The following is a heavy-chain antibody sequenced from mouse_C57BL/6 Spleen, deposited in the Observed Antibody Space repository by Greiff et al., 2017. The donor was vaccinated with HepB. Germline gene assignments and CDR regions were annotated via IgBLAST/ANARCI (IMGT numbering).Heavy chain of an antibody. CDR2: IYPSDSET. CDR1: GYTFTSYW. CDR3: ARRITTVVGAMDY. Sequence: VQLQQPGAELVRPGSSVKLSCKASGYTFTSYWMDWVKQRPGQGLEWIGNIYPSDSETHYNQKFKDKATLTVDKSSSTAYMQLSSLTSEDSAVYYCARRITTVVGAMDYWGQGTSVTVSS. J-gene: IGHJ4*01. V-gene: IGHV1-61*01. D-gene: IGHD1-1*01.